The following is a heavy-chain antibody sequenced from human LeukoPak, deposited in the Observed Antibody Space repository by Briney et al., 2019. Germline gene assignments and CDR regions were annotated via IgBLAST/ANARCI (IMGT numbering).Heavy chain of an antibody. Sequence: GGSLRLSCAASGFTFSNYWMSWVRQAPGKGLEWVANINQAGSEEYYVDSVEGRFTISRDNAKNSLYLQLNSLRAEGTAVYYCAIASGGRGGLDSWGQGTLVTVSS. V-gene: IGHV3-7*03. CDR1: GFTFSNYW. J-gene: IGHJ4*02. CDR3: AIASGGRGGLDS. CDR2: INQAGSEE. D-gene: IGHD2-21*01.